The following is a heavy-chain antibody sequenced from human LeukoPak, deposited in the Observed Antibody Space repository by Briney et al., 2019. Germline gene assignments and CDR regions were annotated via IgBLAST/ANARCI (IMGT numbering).Heavy chain of an antibody. CDR1: GYTFTGYY. CDR2: IIPILGIA. V-gene: IGHV1-69*10. D-gene: IGHD5-24*01. J-gene: IGHJ4*02. CDR3: ARTFRDGYSDY. Sequence: ASVKVSCKASGYTFTGYYIHWVRQAPGQGLEWMGWIIPILGIANYAQKFQGRVTITADKSTSTAYMELSSLRSEDTAVYYCARTFRDGYSDYWGQGTLVTVSS.